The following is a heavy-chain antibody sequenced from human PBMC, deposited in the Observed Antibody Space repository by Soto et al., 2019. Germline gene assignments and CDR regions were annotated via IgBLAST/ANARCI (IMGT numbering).Heavy chain of an antibody. J-gene: IGHJ4*02. CDR3: ARSMGNSSSQHYYFDY. CDR1: GFTFSSYA. D-gene: IGHD6-6*01. V-gene: IGHV3-30-3*01. CDR2: ISYDGSNK. Sequence: QVQLVESGGGVVQPGRSLRLSCAASGFTFSSYAMHWVRQAPGKGLEWVAAISYDGSNKYYADSVKGRFTVSRDNPQNQLYMQMNSLRAEDTAVYYCARSMGNSSSQHYYFDYWGQGTPVTVSS.